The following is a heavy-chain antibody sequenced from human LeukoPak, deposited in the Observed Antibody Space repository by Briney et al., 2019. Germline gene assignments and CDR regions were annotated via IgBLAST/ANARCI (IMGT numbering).Heavy chain of an antibody. CDR1: GFTFSSYG. V-gene: IGHV3-30*03. CDR2: ISYDGSNK. D-gene: IGHD1-7*01. J-gene: IGHJ4*02. Sequence: PGRSLRLSCAASGFTFSSYGMHWVRQAPGKGLEWVAVISYDGSNKYYADSVKGRFTISIDNSKNTLYLQMNSLRAEDTAVYYCIRDLNWNYGDYWGQGTLVTVSS. CDR3: IRDLNWNYGDY.